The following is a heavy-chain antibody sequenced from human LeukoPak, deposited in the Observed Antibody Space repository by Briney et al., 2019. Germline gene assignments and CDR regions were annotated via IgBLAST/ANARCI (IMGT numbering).Heavy chain of an antibody. CDR1: GFTFSSYC. D-gene: IGHD7-27*01. CDR3: ASSYELTGCYFDY. J-gene: IGHJ4*02. CDR2: INNDGSST. V-gene: IGHV3-74*01. Sequence: PGESLTLSCAASGFTFSSYCMHWVRQAPGKGLVWVSRINNDGSSTSYADSVKSRVTISRDNAKNTLYLKMNSLRAADTAVYYCASSYELTGCYFDYWGQGTLVTVSS.